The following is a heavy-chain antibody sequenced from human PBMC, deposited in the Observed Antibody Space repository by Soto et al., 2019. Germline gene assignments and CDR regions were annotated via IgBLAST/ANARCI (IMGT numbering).Heavy chain of an antibody. CDR3: ARGRGIVATINRSLLFDY. Sequence: SETLSLTCTVSGGSISSGGYYWSWIRQHPGKGLEWIGYIYYSGSTYYNPSLKSRVTISVDTSKNQFSLKLSSVTAADTAVYYCARGRGIVATINRSLLFDYWGQGTLVTVPS. D-gene: IGHD5-12*01. CDR2: IYYSGST. CDR1: GGSISSGGYY. J-gene: IGHJ4*02. V-gene: IGHV4-31*03.